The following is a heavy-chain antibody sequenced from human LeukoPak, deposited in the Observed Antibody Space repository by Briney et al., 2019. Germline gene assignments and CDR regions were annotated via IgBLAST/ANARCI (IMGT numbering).Heavy chain of an antibody. CDR2: ISAYNGNT. V-gene: IGHV1-18*01. J-gene: IGHJ4*02. Sequence: GASVKVSCKASGYTFTSYGISWVRQAPGQGLEWMGWISAYNGNTNYAQKLQGRVTMTTDTSTSTAYMELRSLRSDDTAVYYCARRAMTTVTTLGFDYWGQGTLVTVSS. CDR3: ARRAMTTVTTLGFDY. CDR1: GYTFTSYG. D-gene: IGHD4-17*01.